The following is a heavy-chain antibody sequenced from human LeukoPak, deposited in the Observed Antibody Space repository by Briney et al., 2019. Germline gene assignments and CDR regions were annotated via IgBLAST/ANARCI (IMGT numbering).Heavy chain of an antibody. D-gene: IGHD1-26*01. CDR3: ARTSGLVGARTGWDYFDY. Sequence: KTGESLKISCKGSGNSFTSYWIGWVRQMPGKGLEWMGIIYPDDSDTRYSPSFKGQVTISADKSISTAYLQWSSLKASDTAMYYCARTSGLVGARTGWDYFDYWGQGTLVTVSS. J-gene: IGHJ4*02. CDR2: IYPDDSDT. CDR1: GNSFTSYW. V-gene: IGHV5-51*01.